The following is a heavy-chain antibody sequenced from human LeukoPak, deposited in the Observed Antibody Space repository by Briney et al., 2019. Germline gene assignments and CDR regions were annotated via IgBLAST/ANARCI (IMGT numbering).Heavy chain of an antibody. D-gene: IGHD1-26*01. Sequence: SGGSLRLSCAASGFTFSSYGMHWVRQAPGKGLEWVAFIRYDGSNKYYADSVKGRFTISRDNSKNTLYLQMNSLRAEDTAVYYCASGSSGTYYYFDYWGQGTLVTVSS. CDR2: IRYDGSNK. CDR3: ASGSSGTYYYFDY. V-gene: IGHV3-30*02. CDR1: GFTFSSYG. J-gene: IGHJ4*02.